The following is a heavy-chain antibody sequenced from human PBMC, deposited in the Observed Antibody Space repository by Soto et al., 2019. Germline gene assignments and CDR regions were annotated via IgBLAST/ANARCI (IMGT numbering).Heavy chain of an antibody. V-gene: IGHV4-34*01. CDR3: ALVGNYYGSGSYWPNFDY. D-gene: IGHD3-10*01. CDR1: GGSFSGYY. CDR2: INHSGST. Sequence: TLSLTCAVYGGSFSGYYWSWIRQPPGKGLEWIGEINHSGSTNYNPSLKSRVTISVDTSKNQFSLKLSSVTAADTAVYYCALVGNYYGSGSYWPNFDYWGQGTLVTVSS. J-gene: IGHJ4*02.